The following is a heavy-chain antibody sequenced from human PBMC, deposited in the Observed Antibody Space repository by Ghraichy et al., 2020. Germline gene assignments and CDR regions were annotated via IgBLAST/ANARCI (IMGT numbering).Heavy chain of an antibody. V-gene: IGHV3-23*01. Sequence: GSLNISCAASGFTFSSYAMSWVRQAPGKGLEWVSAISGSGGSTYYADSVKGRFTISRDNSKNTLYLQMNSLRAEDTAVYYCAKDPVTRYYYSGMDVWGQGTTVTVSS. D-gene: IGHD4-17*01. CDR2: ISGSGGST. CDR3: AKDPVTRYYYSGMDV. CDR1: GFTFSSYA. J-gene: IGHJ6*02.